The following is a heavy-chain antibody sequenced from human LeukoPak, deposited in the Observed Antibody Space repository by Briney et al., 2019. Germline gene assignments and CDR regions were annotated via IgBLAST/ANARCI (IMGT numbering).Heavy chain of an antibody. J-gene: IGHJ4*02. CDR3: ARDHRYYDSSGYLDY. Sequence: TLSLTCTVSGGSISSGGYYWSWIRQHPGKGLEWIGYIYYSGSTYYNPSLKSRVTISVDTSKNQFSLKLSSVTAADTAVYYCARDHRYYDSSGYLDYWGQGTLVTVPS. D-gene: IGHD3-22*01. CDR1: GGSISSGGYY. CDR2: IYYSGST. V-gene: IGHV4-31*03.